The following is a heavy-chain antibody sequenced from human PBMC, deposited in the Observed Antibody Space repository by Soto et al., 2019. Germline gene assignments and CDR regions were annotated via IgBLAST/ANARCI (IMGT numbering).Heavy chain of an antibody. CDR2: TYYRSKWYN. CDR3: ARADGTGYYYYYYGMDV. J-gene: IGHJ6*02. D-gene: IGHD3-10*01. V-gene: IGHV6-1*01. CDR1: GDSVSSNSAA. Sequence: SQSLSLTCAISGDSVSSNSAACNSIRQSPSRGLEWLGRTYYRSKWYNDYAVSVKSRITINPDTSKNQFSLQLNSVTPEDTAVYYCARADGTGYYYYYYGMDVWGQGTTDTVS.